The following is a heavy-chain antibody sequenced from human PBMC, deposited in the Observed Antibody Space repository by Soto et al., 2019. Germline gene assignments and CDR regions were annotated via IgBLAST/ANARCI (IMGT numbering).Heavy chain of an antibody. CDR3: ARDSGIVAAGRFSFDP. D-gene: IGHD6-13*01. Sequence: PGGSLRLSCAVSGFTFSNYAMTWVRQAPGKGLEWVSLMSGNGGRIVYADSVKGRFTISRDNVKNSLFLQMNSLRAEDTAFYFCARDSGIVAAGRFSFDPRGQGTLVTVSS. V-gene: IGHV3-23*01. CDR2: MSGNGGRI. CDR1: GFTFSNYA. J-gene: IGHJ5*02.